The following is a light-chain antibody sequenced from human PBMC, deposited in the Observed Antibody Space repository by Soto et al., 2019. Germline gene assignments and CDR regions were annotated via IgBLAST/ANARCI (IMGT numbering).Light chain of an antibody. Sequence: QSALTQSASVSGSPGQSITVSCTGTSSDVGGYNYVSWYRQHPGKAPKLMIYEVSNRPSGVSNRFSGSKSGNTASLTISGLQAEDEADYYCSSYTTRSTLYVVFGGGTKLTVL. V-gene: IGLV2-14*01. CDR2: EVS. CDR3: SSYTTRSTLYVV. CDR1: SSDVGGYNY. J-gene: IGLJ2*01.